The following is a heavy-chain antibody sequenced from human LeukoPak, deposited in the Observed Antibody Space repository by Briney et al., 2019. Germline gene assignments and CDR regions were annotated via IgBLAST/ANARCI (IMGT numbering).Heavy chain of an antibody. V-gene: IGHV7-4-1*02. CDR2: INTNTGNP. Sequence: ASVKVSCKASGYTFTNYGISWVRQAPGQGLEWMGWINTNTGNPTYAQGFTGRFVFSLDTSVSTAYLQISSLKAEDTAVYYCARTRLSLAAAGRRSPGSGWFDPWGQGTLVTVSS. D-gene: IGHD6-13*01. CDR1: GYTFTNYG. CDR3: ARTRLSLAAAGRRSPGSGWFDP. J-gene: IGHJ5*02.